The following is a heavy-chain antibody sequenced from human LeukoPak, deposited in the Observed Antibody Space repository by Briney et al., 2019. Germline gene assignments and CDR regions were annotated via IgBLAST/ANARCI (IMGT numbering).Heavy chain of an antibody. V-gene: IGHV1-2*02. CDR2: INPNSGGT. Sequence: VASVKVSCKASGYTFTGYYMHWVRQAPGQGLEWMGWINPNSGGTNYAQKFQGRVTMTRDTSISTAYMELSRLRSDDTAVYYCARSPPLDYYYYMDVWGKGTTVTVSS. J-gene: IGHJ6*03. CDR1: GYTFTGYY. CDR3: ARSPPLDYYYYMDV.